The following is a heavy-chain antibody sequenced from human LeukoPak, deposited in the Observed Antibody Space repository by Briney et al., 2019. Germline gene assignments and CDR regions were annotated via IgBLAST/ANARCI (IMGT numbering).Heavy chain of an antibody. CDR1: GDSVSSNSAA. Sequence: SQTLSLTCAISGDSVSSNSAAWNWIRQSPSRGLEWLGRTYYRSKWYNDYAVSVKSRITINPDTSKNQFSLQLNSVTPEDTAVYYCARGVDHYYDSSGYCAALDYWGQGTLVTVSS. J-gene: IGHJ4*02. D-gene: IGHD3-22*01. CDR3: ARGVDHYYDSSGYCAALDY. CDR2: TYYRSKWYN. V-gene: IGHV6-1*01.